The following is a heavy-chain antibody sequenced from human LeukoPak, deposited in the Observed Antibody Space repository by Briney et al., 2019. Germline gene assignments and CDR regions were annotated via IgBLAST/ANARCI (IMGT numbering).Heavy chain of an antibody. J-gene: IGHJ6*02. Sequence: GGSLRLSCAAFGFIFSNYPMNWVRQAPGKGLEWVSNVRPGDSARSYADSVRGRFTISRDDAKNSLYLQMSNLRAEDTAVYFCARGGCLDVWGQGATVTVSS. D-gene: IGHD3-16*01. CDR1: GFIFSNYP. V-gene: IGHV3-48*01. CDR2: VRPGDSAR. CDR3: ARGGCLDV.